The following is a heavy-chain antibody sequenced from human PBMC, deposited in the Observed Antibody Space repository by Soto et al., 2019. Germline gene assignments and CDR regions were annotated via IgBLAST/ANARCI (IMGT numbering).Heavy chain of an antibody. CDR2: ISWNSGSI. V-gene: IGHV3-9*01. CDR1: GFTFDDYA. CDR3: AKDSGSYYEGACYFDY. D-gene: IGHD1-26*01. Sequence: GGSLRLSCAASGFTFDDYAMHWVRQAPGKGLEWVSGISWNSGSIGYADSVKGRFTISRENAKNSLYLQMNSLRAEDTALYYCAKDSGSYYEGACYFDYWGQGTLVTVSS. J-gene: IGHJ4*02.